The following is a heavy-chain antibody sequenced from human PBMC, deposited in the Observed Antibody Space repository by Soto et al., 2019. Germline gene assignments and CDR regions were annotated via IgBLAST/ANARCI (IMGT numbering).Heavy chain of an antibody. J-gene: IGHJ4*02. CDR3: ASGSWNYIINFDY. CDR2: INHSGST. D-gene: IGHD1-7*01. Sequence: SETLSLTCTVSGGSISSGGYYWSWIRQPPGKGLEWIGEINHSGSTNYNPSLKSRVTISVDTSKNQFSLKLSSVTAADTAVYYCASGSWNYIINFDYWGQGTLVTVSS. CDR1: GGSISSGGYY. V-gene: IGHV4-39*07.